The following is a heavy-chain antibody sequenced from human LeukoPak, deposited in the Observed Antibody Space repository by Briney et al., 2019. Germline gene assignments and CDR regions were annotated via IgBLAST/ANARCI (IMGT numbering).Heavy chain of an antibody. CDR3: ARGGPPGYYYDYYMDV. Sequence: SETLSLTCTVSGGSISSYHWSWIRQPPGKGLECIGFIYYSGSTNYNPSLKSRVTISVDTSKNQFSLKMSSVTAADTAVYFCARGGPPGYYYDYYMDVWGKGTTVTISS. CDR1: GGSISSYH. V-gene: IGHV4-59*01. CDR2: IYYSGST. J-gene: IGHJ6*03.